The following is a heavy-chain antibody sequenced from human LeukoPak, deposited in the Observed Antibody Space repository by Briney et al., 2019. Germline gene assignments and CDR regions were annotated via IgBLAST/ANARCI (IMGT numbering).Heavy chain of an antibody. Sequence: TGGSLRLSCAASGSTFDDYDMSWVRQAPGKGLEWVAVISYDGSNKYYADSVKGRFTISRDNSKNTLYLQMNSLRAEDTAVYYCATPYYYGSGSYWPFDYWGQGTLVTVSS. J-gene: IGHJ4*02. V-gene: IGHV3-30*03. CDR3: ATPYYYGSGSYWPFDY. D-gene: IGHD3-10*01. CDR1: GSTFDDYD. CDR2: ISYDGSNK.